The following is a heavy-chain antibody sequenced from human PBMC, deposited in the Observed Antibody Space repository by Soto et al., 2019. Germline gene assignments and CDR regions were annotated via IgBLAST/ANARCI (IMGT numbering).Heavy chain of an antibody. V-gene: IGHV3-11*06. J-gene: IGHJ4*02. CDR2: ISSSSSYT. Sequence: GGSLRLSCAASGFTFSDYYMGWIRQAPGKGLEWLSYISSSSSYTNYADSVKGRFTISRDNAKNSLFLQMNSLRADDTAVYYCARDLSSSSTNYFDSWGQGSLVTVYS. CDR3: ARDLSSSSTNYFDS. CDR1: GFTFSDYY.